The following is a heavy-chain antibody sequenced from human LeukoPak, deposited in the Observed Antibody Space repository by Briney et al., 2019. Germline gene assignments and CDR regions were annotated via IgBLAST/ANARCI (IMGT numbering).Heavy chain of an antibody. D-gene: IGHD3-22*01. Sequence: SETLSLTCTVSGGSISSSTYYWGWIRQPPGKGLEWIGTIYYGGSTYYNPSLKSRVTISVDTSKNQFSLTLNSVTAADTAVYYCARPYYDSSGYLSYFDYWGQGTLVTVSS. V-gene: IGHV4-39*07. CDR3: ARPYYDSSGYLSYFDY. J-gene: IGHJ4*02. CDR1: GGSISSSTYY. CDR2: IYYGGST.